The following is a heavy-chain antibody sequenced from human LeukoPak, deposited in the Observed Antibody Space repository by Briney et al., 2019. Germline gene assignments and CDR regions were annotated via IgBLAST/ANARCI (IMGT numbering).Heavy chain of an antibody. D-gene: IGHD2-21*02. J-gene: IGHJ4*02. V-gene: IGHV3-7*01. CDR2: IKEDGSVK. CDR3: GRDIVDGGDDY. Sequence: ETLSLTCTVSGGSISSSSYYWGWVRQAPGKGLEWVANIKEDGSVKNYMDSVKGRFTISRDNAKNSVSLQMNSLRAEDTAVYYCGRDIVDGGDDYWGQGTLVTVSS. CDR1: GGSISSSSYY.